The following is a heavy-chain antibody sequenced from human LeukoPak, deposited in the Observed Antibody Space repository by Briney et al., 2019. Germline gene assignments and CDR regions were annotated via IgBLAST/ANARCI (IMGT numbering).Heavy chain of an antibody. V-gene: IGHV4-61*02. J-gene: IGHJ6*03. Sequence: SQALSLTCTVSGGSISSGSYYWSWIRQPAGKGLEWIGRIYTSGSTNYNPSLKSRVTISVDTSKTQFSLKLSSVTAADTAVYYCASVGGSYYMDVWGKGTTVTISS. CDR2: IYTSGST. CDR3: ASVGGSYYMDV. CDR1: GGSISSGSYY. D-gene: IGHD1-26*01.